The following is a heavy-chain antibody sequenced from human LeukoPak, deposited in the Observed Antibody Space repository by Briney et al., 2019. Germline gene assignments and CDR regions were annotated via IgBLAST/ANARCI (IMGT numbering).Heavy chain of an antibody. CDR1: RYSFTNYW. Sequence: PGESLKISCKDSRYSFTNYWKGWVRQMPGEGLEWTGIIYPGDSDTRYSPSFQGQVTISADKSISTAYLQWSSLKASDTAMYYCARRTYYYDSSGYYSGAGYWFDPWGQGTLVTVSS. CDR3: ARRTYYYDSSGYYSGAGYWFDP. CDR2: IYPGDSDT. D-gene: IGHD3-22*01. V-gene: IGHV5-51*01. J-gene: IGHJ5*02.